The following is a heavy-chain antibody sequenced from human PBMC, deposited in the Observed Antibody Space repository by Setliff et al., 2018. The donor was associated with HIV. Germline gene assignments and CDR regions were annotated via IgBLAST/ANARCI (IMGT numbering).Heavy chain of an antibody. D-gene: IGHD1-26*01. J-gene: IGHJ5*02. CDR3: ARARLQGIVTAVGPRDNCLDP. CDR2: ISAYNGNT. CDR1: GYSFINYG. Sequence: AAVKVSCKASGYSFINYGISWVRQAPGQGLEWMGWISAYNGNTDYAPRLLGRVTMTTDTSTSTAYMELRSLSSDDTAVYYCARARLQGIVTAVGPRDNCLDPWGQGTRVTVSS. V-gene: IGHV1-18*01.